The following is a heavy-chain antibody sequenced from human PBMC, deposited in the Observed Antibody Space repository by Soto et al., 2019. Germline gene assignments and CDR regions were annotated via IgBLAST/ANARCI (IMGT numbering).Heavy chain of an antibody. J-gene: IGHJ6*02. CDR2: IYYSGST. Sequence: SETLSLTCTVSGGSISSYYWSWIRQPPGKGLEWIGYIYYSGSTNYNPSLKSRVTISVDTSKNQFSLNLSSVTAADTAVYYCAWNSGCYSPYNYGMDVWCQGTTVTVSS. CDR1: GGSISSYY. V-gene: IGHV4-59*08. CDR3: AWNSGCYSPYNYGMDV. D-gene: IGHD1-26*01.